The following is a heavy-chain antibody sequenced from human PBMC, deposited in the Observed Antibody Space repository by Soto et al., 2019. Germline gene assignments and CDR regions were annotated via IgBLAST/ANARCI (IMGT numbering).Heavy chain of an antibody. CDR2: IYYSGST. CDR1: GGSISSGSYY. Sequence: SETLSLTCSVSGGSISSGSYYWGWIRQPPGKGLEWIGSIYYSGSTYYNPSLKSRVTISVDTSKNQFSLKLSSVTAAVTAAYYCARLLPRYCSSTSCPPDWFDPWGQGTLVTVSS. J-gene: IGHJ5*02. V-gene: IGHV4-39*01. D-gene: IGHD2-2*01. CDR3: ARLLPRYCSSTSCPPDWFDP.